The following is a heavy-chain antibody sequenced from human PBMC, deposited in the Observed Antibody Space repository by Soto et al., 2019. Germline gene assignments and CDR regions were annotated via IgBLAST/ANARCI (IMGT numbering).Heavy chain of an antibody. Sequence: SETLSLTCTVSGGSISSGDYYWSWIRQPPGKGLEWIGYIYYSGSTYYNPSLKSRVTISVDTSKNQFSLKLSSVTAADTAVYYCTRVIMITFGGDYGMDVWGQGTTVTVSS. CDR3: TRVIMITFGGDYGMDV. CDR2: IYYSGST. V-gene: IGHV4-30-4*01. D-gene: IGHD3-16*01. CDR1: GGSISSGDYY. J-gene: IGHJ6*02.